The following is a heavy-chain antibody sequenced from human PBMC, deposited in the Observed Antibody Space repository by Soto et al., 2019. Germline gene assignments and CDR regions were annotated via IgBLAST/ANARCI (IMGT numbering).Heavy chain of an antibody. CDR1: GASISSFN. CDR3: ARDRGEYTSSWFWYFSH. CDR2: LNIAGTI. V-gene: IGHV4-4*07. Sequence: AETLSLTGSVSGASISSFNWNWVRQPAGKGPEWVGRLNIAGTINYNPSLKSRITMSMDTSKNQISLHLRSVTAADTAIYYCARDRGEYTSSWFWYFSHWGHGTLVTVSS. D-gene: IGHD6-13*01. J-gene: IGHJ2*01.